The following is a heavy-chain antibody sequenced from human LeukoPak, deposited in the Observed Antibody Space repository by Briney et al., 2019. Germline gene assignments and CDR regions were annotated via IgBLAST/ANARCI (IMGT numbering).Heavy chain of an antibody. CDR2: ISWNSDNI. CDR3: AKDESGWYEGDDDFDI. CDR1: GFTFNDYA. J-gene: IGHJ3*02. Sequence: GGSLRLSCAASGFTFNDYAMHWVRQAPGKGLEGVSGISWNSDNIGYADSVKGRFTISRDNAKNSLYLQMNSLRAEDTALYYCAKDESGWYEGDDDFDIWGQGTMVTVS. V-gene: IGHV3-9*01. D-gene: IGHD6-19*01.